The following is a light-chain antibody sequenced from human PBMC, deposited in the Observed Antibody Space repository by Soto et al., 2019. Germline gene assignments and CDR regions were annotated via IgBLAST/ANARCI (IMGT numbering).Light chain of an antibody. J-gene: IGLJ1*01. Sequence: QSALTQPASVSDSPGQSITISCTGTSSDVGGYNYVSWYQQHPGKAPKLIIYEVTNRPSGVSNRFSGSKSGNTASLTISGLQAEDEADYYCSSYTSSSTLFVFGTGTKLTVL. CDR1: SSDVGGYNY. CDR2: EVT. CDR3: SSYTSSSTLFV. V-gene: IGLV2-14*01.